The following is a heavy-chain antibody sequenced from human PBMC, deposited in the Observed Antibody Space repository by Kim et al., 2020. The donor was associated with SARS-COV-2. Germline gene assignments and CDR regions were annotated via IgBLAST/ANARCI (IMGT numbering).Heavy chain of an antibody. V-gene: IGHV4-39*01. CDR3: ARHRPRAGSAIYY. D-gene: IGHD3-10*01. Sequence: SETLSLTCTVSGGSISSSSYYWGWIRQPPGKGLEWIGSIYYSGSTYYNPSLKSRVTISVDTSKNQFSLKLSSVTAADTAVYYCARHRPRAGSAIYYWGQGTLVTVSS. J-gene: IGHJ4*02. CDR1: GGSISSSSYY. CDR2: IYYSGST.